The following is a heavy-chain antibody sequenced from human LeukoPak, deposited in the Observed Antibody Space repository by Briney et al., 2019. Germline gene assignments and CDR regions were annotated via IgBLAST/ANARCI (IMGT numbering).Heavy chain of an antibody. V-gene: IGHV4-59*01. Sequence: SETLSLTCTVSGGSLSSYYWSWIRQPPGKGLEWIGYIYYSGSTNYNPSLKSRVTISVDTSKNQFSLKLSSVTAADTAVYYCAIDHSGYDLKHFDLWGRGTLVTVSS. D-gene: IGHD5-12*01. CDR3: AIDHSGYDLKHFDL. CDR2: IYYSGST. CDR1: GGSLSSYY. J-gene: IGHJ2*01.